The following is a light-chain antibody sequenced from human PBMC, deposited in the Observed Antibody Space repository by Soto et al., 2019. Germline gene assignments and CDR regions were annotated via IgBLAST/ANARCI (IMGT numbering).Light chain of an antibody. J-gene: IGKJ1*01. Sequence: EIVLTQSPATLSLSPGERATLSCRASQSVDRYLAWFQQKPGQAPRLLIYDASNRATGIPDRFSGSGSGTDFTLTISRLEPEDFVVFYCYQYGSTPPTFGQGTKVDIK. CDR1: QSVDRY. CDR2: DAS. CDR3: YQYGSTPPT. V-gene: IGKV3-20*01.